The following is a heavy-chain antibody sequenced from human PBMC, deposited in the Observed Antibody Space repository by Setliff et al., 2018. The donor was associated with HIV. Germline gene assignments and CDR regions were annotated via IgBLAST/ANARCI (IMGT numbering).Heavy chain of an antibody. CDR3: TRDGVIKYYYYYYYMDV. J-gene: IGHJ6*03. Sequence: PGGSLRLSCAASGFTFNKAWMNWVRQAPGKGLEWVGRIGNKANSHITEYAASVKDRFSISRDDSKNSLYLLMNNLKTEDTAVYYCTRDGVIKYYYYYYYMDVWGKGTTVTVSS. V-gene: IGHV3-72*01. CDR2: IGNKANSHIT. CDR1: GFTFNKAW. D-gene: IGHD3-10*01.